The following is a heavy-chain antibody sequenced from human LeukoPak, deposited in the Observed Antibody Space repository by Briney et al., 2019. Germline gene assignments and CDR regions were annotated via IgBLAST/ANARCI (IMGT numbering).Heavy chain of an antibody. J-gene: IGHJ3*02. V-gene: IGHV3-49*04. D-gene: IGHD6-6*01. CDR3: TPLHPIAARRQFNDDAFDI. CDR1: GFTFGDYA. Sequence: GGSLRLSCTASGFTFGDYAMSGVRQAPGKVLEWVGFIRSKAYGGTTEYAASVKGRFTISGDDSKSIAYLQMNSLKTEDTAVYYCTPLHPIAARRQFNDDAFDIWGQGTMATVSS. CDR2: IRSKAYGGTT.